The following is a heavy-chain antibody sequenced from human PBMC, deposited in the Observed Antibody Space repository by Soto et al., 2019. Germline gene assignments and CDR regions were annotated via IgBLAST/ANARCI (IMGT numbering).Heavy chain of an antibody. CDR2: ISYDGSNK. V-gene: IGHV3-30*18. D-gene: IGHD2-21*02. CDR3: AKAHIVVVTAIPSYGMDV. J-gene: IGHJ6*02. CDR1: GFTFSSYG. Sequence: QVQLVESGGGVVQPGRSLRLSCAASGFTFSSYGMHWVRQAPGKGLEWVAVISYDGSNKYYADSVKGRFTISRDNSKNTLYLQMNSLRAEDTAVYYCAKAHIVVVTAIPSYGMDVWGQGTTVTVSS.